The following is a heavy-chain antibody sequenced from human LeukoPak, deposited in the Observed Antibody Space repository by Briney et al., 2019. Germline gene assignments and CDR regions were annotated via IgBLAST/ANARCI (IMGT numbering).Heavy chain of an antibody. J-gene: IGHJ1*01. D-gene: IGHD4-17*01. Sequence: GGSLRLSCAASGFTFSSYAMHWVRQAPGKGLEWVAVISYDGSNKYYADSVKGRFTISRDNAKNSLYPQMNSLRAEDTAVYYCASGRIDYGDYWRYFQHWGQGTLVTVSS. CDR3: ASGRIDYGDYWRYFQH. V-gene: IGHV3-30-3*01. CDR1: GFTFSSYA. CDR2: ISYDGSNK.